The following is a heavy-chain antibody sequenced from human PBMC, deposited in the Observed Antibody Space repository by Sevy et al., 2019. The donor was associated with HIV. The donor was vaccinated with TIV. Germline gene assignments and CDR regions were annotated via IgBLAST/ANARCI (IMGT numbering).Heavy chain of an antibody. CDR1: GFTFSTYA. V-gene: IGHV3-64*01. J-gene: IGHJ6*02. CDR3: ARKYHDTSGYPRYSMDV. Sequence: GGSLRLSCAASGFTFSTYAMYWVRQAPGKGLEYVSAISGGGGNTYYGTSVKGRFTVSRENAKNTLYLQMGSLRAEDMAVYFCARKYHDTSGYPRYSMDVWGQGTTVTVSS. CDR2: ISGGGGNT. D-gene: IGHD3-22*01.